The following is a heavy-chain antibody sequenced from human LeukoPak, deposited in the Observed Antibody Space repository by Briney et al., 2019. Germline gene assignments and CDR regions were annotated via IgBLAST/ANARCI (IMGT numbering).Heavy chain of an antibody. CDR3: AIFEIILGDP. J-gene: IGHJ5*02. CDR2: ISGTGDRT. V-gene: IGHV3-23*01. D-gene: IGHD7-27*01. CDR1: GLPFSTFV. Sequence: PGGSLRLSCAASGLPFSTFVISWVPQAPGKGLEWVSGISGTGDRTYYADSVKGRFTISRDNSKNTVYLQMNSLRVDDTAVYHCAIFEIILGDPRGQGTLVTVSS.